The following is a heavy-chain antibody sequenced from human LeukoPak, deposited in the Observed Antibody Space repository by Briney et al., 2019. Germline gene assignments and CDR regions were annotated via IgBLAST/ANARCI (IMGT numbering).Heavy chain of an antibody. J-gene: IGHJ1*01. Sequence: SETLSLTCTVSGGSISSYHWSWIRQPPGKGLEWIGNIYYSGSTNYNPSLKSRVTISLDTSKDQFSLKLSSVTAADTAVYYCARDEGRFRRAFQHWGRAPWSPSPQ. D-gene: IGHD1-14*01. V-gene: IGHV4-59*01. CDR1: GGSISSYH. CDR3: ARDEGRFRRAFQH. CDR2: IYYSGST.